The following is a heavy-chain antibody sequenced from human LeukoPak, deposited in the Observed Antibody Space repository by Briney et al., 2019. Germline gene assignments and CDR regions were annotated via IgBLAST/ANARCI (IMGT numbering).Heavy chain of an antibody. CDR1: GFTFSSYA. CDR2: ISGSGGST. CDR3: AKDGYCSSTSCHNLPMDV. D-gene: IGHD2-2*02. V-gene: IGHV3-23*01. J-gene: IGHJ6*02. Sequence: GGSLRLSCAASGFTFSSYAMSWVRQAPGKGLEWVSAISGSGGSTYYADSVKGRFTISRDNSKNTLYLQMNSLRAEDTAVYYCAKDGYCSSTSCHNLPMDVWCQGTTVTVSS.